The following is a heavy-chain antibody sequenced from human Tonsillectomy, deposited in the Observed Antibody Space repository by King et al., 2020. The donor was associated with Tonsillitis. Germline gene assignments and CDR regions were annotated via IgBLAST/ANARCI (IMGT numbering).Heavy chain of an antibody. D-gene: IGHD2-21*01. Sequence: VQLQQWGAGLLKPSETLSLTCAVYGGSFSGYYWSWIRQPPGKGLEWIGEINHSGSTNYNPSLKSRVTISVDTSKNQFSLKLGSVTAADTAVYYCARYFGSYELDPWGQGTLVTVSS. V-gene: IGHV4-34*01. CDR2: INHSGST. J-gene: IGHJ5*02. CDR1: GGSFSGYY. CDR3: ARYFGSYELDP.